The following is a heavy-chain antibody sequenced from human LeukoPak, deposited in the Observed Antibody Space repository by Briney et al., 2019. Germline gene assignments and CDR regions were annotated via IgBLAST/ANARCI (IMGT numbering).Heavy chain of an antibody. J-gene: IGHJ4*02. CDR2: ISSSSSYI. V-gene: IGHV3-21*01. D-gene: IGHD6-19*01. CDR1: GFTFSSYS. CDR3: ERGGFSGWSNFDY. Sequence: GGSLRLSCAASGFTFSSYSMNWVRQAPGKGLQWVSSISSSSSYIYYADSVKGRSTISRDNAKNSLYLQMNSLRAEDTAVYYCERGGFSGWSNFDYWGQGTLVTVSS.